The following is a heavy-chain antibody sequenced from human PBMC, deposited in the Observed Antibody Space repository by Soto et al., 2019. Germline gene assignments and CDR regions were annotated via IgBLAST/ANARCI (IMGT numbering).Heavy chain of an antibody. Sequence: GGSLRLSCAASGFIFSSEWMGWVRQAPGKGLVWVSRINTDGSDTRYADSVKGRFTISRDNAKNTVYLQMNSLRAEDTGVYYCVRDRPGSQEYFDYWGQGNMVTVSS. V-gene: IGHV3-74*01. D-gene: IGHD3-10*01. CDR1: GFIFSSEW. J-gene: IGHJ4*02. CDR2: INTDGSDT. CDR3: VRDRPGSQEYFDY.